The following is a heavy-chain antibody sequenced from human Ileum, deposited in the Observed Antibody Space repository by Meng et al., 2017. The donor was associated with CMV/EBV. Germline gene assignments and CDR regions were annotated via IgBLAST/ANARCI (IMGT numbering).Heavy chain of an antibody. J-gene: IGHJ4*02. CDR3: ARARRYYFDY. CDR1: GFTFSSYW. CDR2: IDSDGSST. V-gene: IGHV3-74*01. Sequence: GESLKISCAASGFTFSSYWMHWVRQAPGKGLVWVSRIDSDGSSTSYADSVKGRFTISKDKAKNTLYLKMNSLRAEDTAVYYCARARRYYFDYWGQGTLVTVSS.